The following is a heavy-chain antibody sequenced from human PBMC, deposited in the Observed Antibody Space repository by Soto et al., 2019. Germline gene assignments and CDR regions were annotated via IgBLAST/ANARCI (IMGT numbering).Heavy chain of an antibody. Sequence: SETLSLTCAVYGGSFSCYYWIWIRQPPGKGLEWIGEINHSGSTNYNPSLKSRVTISVDTSKNQFSLKLSSVTAADTAVYYCARAPTRNIAAAGNFDYWGQGTLVTVSS. CDR3: ARAPTRNIAAAGNFDY. V-gene: IGHV4-34*01. D-gene: IGHD6-13*01. J-gene: IGHJ4*02. CDR2: INHSGST. CDR1: GGSFSCYY.